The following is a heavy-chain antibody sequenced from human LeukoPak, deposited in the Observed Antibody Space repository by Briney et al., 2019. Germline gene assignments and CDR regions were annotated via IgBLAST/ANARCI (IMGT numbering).Heavy chain of an antibody. CDR3: AHSSGYSFDFDY. CDR2: ISWNSGSI. J-gene: IGHJ4*02. Sequence: GGSLRLSCAASGFTFDDYAMHWVRQAPGKGLEWVSGISWNSGSIGYAGSVKGRFTISRDNAKNSLYLQMNSLRAEDTALYYCAHSSGYSFDFDYWGQGTLVTVSS. V-gene: IGHV3-9*01. D-gene: IGHD3-22*01. CDR1: GFTFDDYA.